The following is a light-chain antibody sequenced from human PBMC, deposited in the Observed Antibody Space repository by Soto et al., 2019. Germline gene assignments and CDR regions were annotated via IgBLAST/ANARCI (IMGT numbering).Light chain of an antibody. CDR3: QYYKESST. V-gene: IGKV1-5*03. Sequence: DIQMTQSPSTLSASVGDRVTITCRASQSISSWLAWYQQKPGRAPKLLIYQASSSEIGVPSRFSGSGSGTEFTLTISSLQTDDFAPYYCQYYKESSTFGQGTRLEIK. CDR2: QAS. J-gene: IGKJ1*01. CDR1: QSISSW.